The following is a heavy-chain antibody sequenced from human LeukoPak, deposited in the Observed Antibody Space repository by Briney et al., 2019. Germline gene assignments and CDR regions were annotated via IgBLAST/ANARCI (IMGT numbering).Heavy chain of an antibody. J-gene: IGHJ4*02. CDR2: FNHSGST. CDR1: GGPFNGYY. CDR3: ARAVYSGRYRFDY. V-gene: IGHV4-34*01. Sequence: SETLALTCAGYGGPFNGYYWSWIRQPPGKGLEWIGEFNHSGSTNYNPSPQRPVTQSVDPSKNQLSLKLSSVTAADKAVYYCARAVYSGRYRFDYWGQGTLVTVSS. D-gene: IGHD1-26*01.